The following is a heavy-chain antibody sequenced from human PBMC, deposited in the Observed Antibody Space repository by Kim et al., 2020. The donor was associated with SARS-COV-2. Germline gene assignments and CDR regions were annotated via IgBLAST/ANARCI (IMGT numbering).Heavy chain of an antibody. D-gene: IGHD3-16*01. Sequence: SETLSLTCAVSGVSIKTNYWWAWVRQAPGKGLEWIGEVHHSGSVSYRPSFIGRVTMSVDKSKNQFSLEVRSMTAADTAVYFCARGDFVRNGDVFFDFWGQGILVTVSS. CDR1: GVSIKTNYW. V-gene: IGHV4-4*02. CDR3: ARGDFVRNGDVFFDF. J-gene: IGHJ4*02. CDR2: VHHSGSV.